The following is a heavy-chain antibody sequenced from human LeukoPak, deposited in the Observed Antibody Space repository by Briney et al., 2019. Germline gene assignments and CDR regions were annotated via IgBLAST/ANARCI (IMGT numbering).Heavy chain of an antibody. Sequence: GGSLRLSCAASGFTFSSYAMHWVRQAPGKGLEWVAVISYDGSNKYYADSVKGRFTISRDNSKNTLYLQMNSLRAEDTAVYYCASPYLFDYWGQGTLVTVSS. D-gene: IGHD2-2*01. CDR3: ASPYLFDY. V-gene: IGHV3-30-3*01. CDR1: GFTFSSYA. J-gene: IGHJ4*02. CDR2: ISYDGSNK.